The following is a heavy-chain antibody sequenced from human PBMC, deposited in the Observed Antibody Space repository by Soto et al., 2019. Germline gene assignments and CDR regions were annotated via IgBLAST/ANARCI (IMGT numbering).Heavy chain of an antibody. V-gene: IGHV1-2*02. CDR1: GYSLTELS. Sequence: ASVKVSCKVSGYSLTELSMHWVRQAPGQGLEWMGWINPNSGGTNYAQKFQGRVTMTRDTSISTAYMELSRLRSDDTAVYYCASLGLHCSGGSCHDWFDPWGQGTLVTVSS. CDR2: INPNSGGT. D-gene: IGHD2-15*01. J-gene: IGHJ5*02. CDR3: ASLGLHCSGGSCHDWFDP.